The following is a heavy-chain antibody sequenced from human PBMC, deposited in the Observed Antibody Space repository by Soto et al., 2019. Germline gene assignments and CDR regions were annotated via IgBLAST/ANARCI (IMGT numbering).Heavy chain of an antibody. CDR1: GFSFSGYQ. Sequence: PGGSLRLSCAASGFSFSGYQMSWVRQAAGKGLEWISYISSSGGTLYYADSVEGRFTISRDNVKNLLYLQMNSLRAEDTAVYYCVRMGFETAWAVDWFDSWGQGTLGTVSS. CDR3: VRMGFETAWAVDWFDS. D-gene: IGHD3-10*01. CDR2: ISSSGGTL. J-gene: IGHJ5*01. V-gene: IGHV3-48*03.